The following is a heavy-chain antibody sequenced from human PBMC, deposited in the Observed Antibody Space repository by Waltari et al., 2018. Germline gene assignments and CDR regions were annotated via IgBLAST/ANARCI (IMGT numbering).Heavy chain of an antibody. D-gene: IGHD2-15*01. CDR3: ARDSKGSIDY. CDR1: GFTFSSYA. CDR2: ISYDGSDI. J-gene: IGHJ4*02. Sequence: VQLVESGGGVVQPGRSLTLTCAASGFTFSSYAMHWVRQAPGKGLECVALISYDGSDINYADSVKCRFTISRDNSQNTLYLQMNSLRVEDTAVYYCARDSKGSIDYWGQGSLLTVSS. V-gene: IGHV3-30-3*01.